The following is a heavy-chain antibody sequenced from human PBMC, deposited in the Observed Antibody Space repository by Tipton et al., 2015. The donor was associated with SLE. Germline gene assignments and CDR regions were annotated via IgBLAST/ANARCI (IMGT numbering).Heavy chain of an antibody. Sequence: LRLSCTVSGDSISSDHWSWIRQPPGKGLEWIGYMYYSGSTKYNPSLKSQVTISVDTSKNHFSLKRSSVTAADTALYYCARSASSNLHYMDVWGKGTTVTISS. CDR2: MYYSGST. CDR3: ARSASSNLHYMDV. D-gene: IGHD2-15*01. CDR1: GDSISSDH. V-gene: IGHV4-59*08. J-gene: IGHJ6*03.